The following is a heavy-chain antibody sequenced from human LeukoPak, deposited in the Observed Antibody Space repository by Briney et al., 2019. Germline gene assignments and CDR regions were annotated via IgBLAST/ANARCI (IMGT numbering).Heavy chain of an antibody. J-gene: IGHJ4*02. Sequence: GGSLRLSCVASSFSFSSYWMSWVRQAPGKGLEWVANIKQDDSEKNYVDSVKGRFTIPRDNAKNSLYLQMNTLRPEDTAVYYCARERQNKDFWSGGDYWGPGTLVTVSS. CDR2: IKQDDSEK. V-gene: IGHV3-7*01. CDR1: SFSFSSYW. CDR3: ARERQNKDFWSGGDY. D-gene: IGHD3-3*01.